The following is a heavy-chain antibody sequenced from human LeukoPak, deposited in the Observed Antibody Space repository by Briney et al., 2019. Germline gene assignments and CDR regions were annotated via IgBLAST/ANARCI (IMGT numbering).Heavy chain of an antibody. J-gene: IGHJ6*03. Sequence: PGGSLRLSCAASGFTLSSYSMNWVRQAPGKGLEWVSYISSSSSTIYYADSVKGRFTISRDNAKNSLYLQMNSLRAEDTAVYYCARVPADDYYYYYYMDVWGKGTTVTVSS. CDR2: ISSSSSTI. CDR3: ARVPADDYYYYYYMDV. V-gene: IGHV3-48*01. D-gene: IGHD2-2*01. CDR1: GFTLSSYS.